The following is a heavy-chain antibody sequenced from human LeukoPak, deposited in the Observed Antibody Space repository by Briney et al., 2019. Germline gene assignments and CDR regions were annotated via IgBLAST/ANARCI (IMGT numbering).Heavy chain of an antibody. CDR2: INQDGNAK. Sequence: PGGSLRPSCAASGFTFRDYWMSWVRRAPGKGLEWVANINQDGNAKYYVDSVNGRFTISRDNAKNLLYLQMNTLRVEDTALYYCARADWGSVDYWGQGTLVTVSS. CDR3: ARADWGSVDY. J-gene: IGHJ4*02. V-gene: IGHV3-7*01. D-gene: IGHD7-27*01. CDR1: GFTFRDYW.